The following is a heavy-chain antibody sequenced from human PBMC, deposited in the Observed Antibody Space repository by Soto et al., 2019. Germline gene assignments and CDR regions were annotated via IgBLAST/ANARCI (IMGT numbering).Heavy chain of an antibody. J-gene: IGHJ6*02. D-gene: IGHD5-12*01. CDR1: GYTFTGYY. Sequence: ASVKVSCKASGYTFTGYYMHWVRQAPGQGLEWMGWINPNSGGTNYAQKFQGWVTMTRDTSISTAYMELSRLRSDDTAVYSCARNLVDIVATFPEPSGMDVWGQGTTVTVSS. CDR2: INPNSGGT. V-gene: IGHV1-2*04. CDR3: ARNLVDIVATFPEPSGMDV.